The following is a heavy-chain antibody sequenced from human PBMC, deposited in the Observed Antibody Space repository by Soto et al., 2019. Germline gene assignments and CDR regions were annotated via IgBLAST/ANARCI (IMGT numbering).Heavy chain of an antibody. Sequence: QVQLQESGPGLVKPSETLSLTCTVSGASISGNYWSWIRRPPGKGLEWTGYTYYGGTTNYNPSLKSRATISADVAMNQFSLELRSVTAADTTMYCCANDADQYEGSGLLSLGYWGQGTLVTVSS. CDR3: ANDADQYEGSGLLSLGY. CDR2: TYYGGTT. CDR1: GASISGNY. D-gene: IGHD3-22*01. V-gene: IGHV4-59*03. J-gene: IGHJ4*02.